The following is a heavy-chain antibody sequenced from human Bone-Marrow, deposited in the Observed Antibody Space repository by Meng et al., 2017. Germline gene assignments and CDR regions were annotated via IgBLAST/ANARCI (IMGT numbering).Heavy chain of an antibody. CDR3: AKGKGGYDPFDS. J-gene: IGHJ4*02. V-gene: IGHV3-30-3*01. D-gene: IGHD5-12*01. CDR1: KFTFSSYA. Sequence: QVQLVESGGGVIQPGRSRRLSCAASKFTFSSYAMHWVRQAPGKGLEWVAGISYDGNKQYYVDSVKGRFTISRDNSKNTLYLQMNSLRAEDTALYYCAKGKGGYDPFDSWGQGTLVTVSS. CDR2: ISYDGNKQ.